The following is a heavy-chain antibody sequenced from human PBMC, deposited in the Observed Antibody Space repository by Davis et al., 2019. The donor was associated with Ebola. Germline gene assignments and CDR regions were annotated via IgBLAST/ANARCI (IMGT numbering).Heavy chain of an antibody. Sequence: LSLTCAASGFTFSSSAMHWVRQAPGKGLEWVAVISYAGSNKYYADSVKGRFTISRDNSKNTLYLQMNSLRAEDTAVYYCARDRSVRGVINAFYYYYGMDVWGQGTTVTVSS. CDR1: GFTFSSSA. D-gene: IGHD3-10*01. CDR3: ARDRSVRGVINAFYYYYGMDV. CDR2: ISYAGSNK. J-gene: IGHJ6*02. V-gene: IGHV3-30-3*01.